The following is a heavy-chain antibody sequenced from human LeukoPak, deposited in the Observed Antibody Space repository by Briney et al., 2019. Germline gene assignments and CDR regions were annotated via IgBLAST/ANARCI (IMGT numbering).Heavy chain of an antibody. V-gene: IGHV3-74*01. Sequence: GGSLRLSCAASGFTFSDYWMYWVRQAPGEGLLWISNINEYGTTTYADSVKGRSTVSRDNAKNTLYLQMNSLRAEDTAVYYCARETWGLLPQDYWGQGTLVTVSS. D-gene: IGHD3-22*01. CDR2: INEYGTT. CDR1: GFTFSDYW. J-gene: IGHJ4*02. CDR3: ARETWGLLPQDY.